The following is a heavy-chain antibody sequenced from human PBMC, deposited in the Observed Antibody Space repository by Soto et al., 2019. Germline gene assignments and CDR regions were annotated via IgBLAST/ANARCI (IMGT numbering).Heavy chain of an antibody. J-gene: IGHJ4*02. CDR3: ARDPGITGTTDYFDN. CDR1: GGSISSYY. Sequence: KPSETLSLTCTVSGGSISSYYWNWIRQSPGKGLEWIGYIYYSGSTNYNPSLKSRVTISVDTPKNQFSLKLSSVTAADTAVYYCARDPGITGTTDYFDNWGQGTLVTVSS. CDR2: IYYSGST. V-gene: IGHV4-59*01. D-gene: IGHD1-7*01.